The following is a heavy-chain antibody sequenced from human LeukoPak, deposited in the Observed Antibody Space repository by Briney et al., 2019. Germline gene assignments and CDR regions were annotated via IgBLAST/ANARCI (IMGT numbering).Heavy chain of an antibody. CDR2: IYPEISET. V-gene: IGHV5-51*01. D-gene: IGHD5-12*01. Sequence: GESLKISCKGSGYSFNNYWIGWVRQMPGKGLEWMGIIYPEISETRNSPSFQGQVTISADKSISTAYLQWSSLKTSDTAIYYCATYHSGTSGEWFDPWGQGTLVTVSS. CDR1: GYSFNNYW. CDR3: ATYHSGTSGEWFDP. J-gene: IGHJ5*02.